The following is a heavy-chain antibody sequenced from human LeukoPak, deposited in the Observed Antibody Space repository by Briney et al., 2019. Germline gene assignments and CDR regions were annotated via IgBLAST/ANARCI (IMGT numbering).Heavy chain of an antibody. V-gene: IGHV1-2*02. Sequence: GASVKVSCKASGYTFTGNYMHWVRQAPGQGLEWMGWINPNSGGTNYAQKFQGRVTMTRDTSISTAYMELSRLRSDDTAVYYCARDRSLMVRGVIIISDAFDIWGQGTMVTVSS. CDR2: INPNSGGT. CDR3: ARDRSLMVRGVIIISDAFDI. D-gene: IGHD3-10*01. J-gene: IGHJ3*02. CDR1: GYTFTGNY.